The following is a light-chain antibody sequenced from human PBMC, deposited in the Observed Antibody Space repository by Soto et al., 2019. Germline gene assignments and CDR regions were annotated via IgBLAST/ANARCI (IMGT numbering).Light chain of an antibody. CDR3: QQYNLWPPWT. V-gene: IGKV3-11*01. CDR2: DAS. J-gene: IGKJ1*01. CDR1: QSVSSY. Sequence: EIVLTHSPATLSLSQGERATLFCGASQSVSSYLAWYQKKPGQAPRLLIYDASNRATGIPDRFSGSGSGTEFTLTISRLQSEDFAVYYCQQYNLWPPWTCGLGNTGDIK.